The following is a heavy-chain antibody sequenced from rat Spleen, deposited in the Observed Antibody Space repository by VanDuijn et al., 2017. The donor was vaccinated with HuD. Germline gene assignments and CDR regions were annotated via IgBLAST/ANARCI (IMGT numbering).Heavy chain of an antibody. D-gene: IGHD4-3*01. J-gene: IGHJ2*01. CDR1: GFNFNDHW. V-gene: IGHV4-2*01. CDR2: INKDSSTI. Sequence: EVKLVESGRGLVQPGRSLKLSCAASGFNFNDHWMGWVRQAPGKGLEWIGEINKDSSTIKYTPSLKDKFTISRDNAQNTLYLQTSKLGSDDTATYYCVREELGVRNWGQGVTVTVSS. CDR3: VREELGVRN.